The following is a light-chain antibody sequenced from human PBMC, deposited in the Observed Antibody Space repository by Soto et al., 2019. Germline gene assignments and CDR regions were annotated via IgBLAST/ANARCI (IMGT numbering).Light chain of an antibody. CDR1: QSISSSY. CDR2: GAS. V-gene: IGKV3-20*01. CDR3: QQYGSSPIT. J-gene: IGKJ3*01. Sequence: TQSPSTLSASVGDRVTITCRASQSISSSYLAWYQQKPGQAPRLLIYGASNRATGIPDRFSGSGSGTDFTLTISRLGPEDFAVYYSQQYGSSPITFGPGTKVEIK.